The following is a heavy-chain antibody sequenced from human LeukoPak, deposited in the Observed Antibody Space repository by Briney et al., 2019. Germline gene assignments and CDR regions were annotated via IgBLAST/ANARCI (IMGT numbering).Heavy chain of an antibody. CDR3: ARLATNDGLDI. D-gene: IGHD5-12*01. Sequence: QTLSLTCAISGYSFSSKSAAWNWISQAPSRGLEWLGRTFYRSRWNTDYAVSVRSRLPVKPDTSKNQFSLQLNSVTPEDTAVYYCARLATNDGLDIWGQGTMVTVSS. J-gene: IGHJ3*02. CDR2: TFYRSRWNT. CDR1: GYSFSSKSAA. V-gene: IGHV6-1*01.